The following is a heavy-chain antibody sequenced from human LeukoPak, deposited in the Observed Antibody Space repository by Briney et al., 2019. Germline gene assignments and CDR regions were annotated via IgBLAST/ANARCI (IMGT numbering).Heavy chain of an antibody. J-gene: IGHJ5*02. CDR3: ASSALVVPAAMRLFAP. D-gene: IGHD2-2*01. CDR2: INHSGST. V-gene: IGHV4-34*01. CDR1: GGSFSGYY. Sequence: PSETLSLTCAVYGGSFSGYYWSWISQPPGKGLEWIGEINHSGSTNYNPSLKSRVTISVDTSKNQFSLKLSSVTAADTAVYYCASSALVVPAAMRLFAPWGQGTLVTVSS.